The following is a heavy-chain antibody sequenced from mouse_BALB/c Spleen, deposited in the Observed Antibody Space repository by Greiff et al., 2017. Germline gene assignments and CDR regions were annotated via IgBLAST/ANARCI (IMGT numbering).Heavy chain of an antibody. CDR2: INPYYGST. Sequence: EVQLQQTGPELVKPGASVKISCKASGYSFTDYIMLWVKQSHGKSLEWIGNINPYYGSTSYNLKFKGKATLTVDKSSSTAYMQLNSLTSEDSAVYYCARGEVRRGYYFDYWGQGTTLTVSS. J-gene: IGHJ2*01. CDR1: GYSFTDYI. V-gene: IGHV1-39*01. D-gene: IGHD2-14*01. CDR3: ARGEVRRGYYFDY.